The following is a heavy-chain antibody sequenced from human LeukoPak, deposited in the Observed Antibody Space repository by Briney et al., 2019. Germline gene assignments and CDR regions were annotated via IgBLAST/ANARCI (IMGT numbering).Heavy chain of an antibody. CDR1: GFTFSSYA. Sequence: GGSLRLSCAASGFTFSSYAMHWVRQAPGKGLEWVAVISYDGSNKYYADSVKGRFTISRDDPQNSLYLQMNSLRAEDTAVYYCARGPPYGSRSDYFDYWGQGTLVTVSS. CDR2: ISYDGSNK. V-gene: IGHV3-30-3*01. J-gene: IGHJ4*02. D-gene: IGHD3-10*01. CDR3: ARGPPYGSRSDYFDY.